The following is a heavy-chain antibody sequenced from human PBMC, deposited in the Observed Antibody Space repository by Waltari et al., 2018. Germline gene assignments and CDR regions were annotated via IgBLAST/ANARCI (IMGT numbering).Heavy chain of an antibody. D-gene: IGHD6-13*01. J-gene: IGHJ6*03. V-gene: IGHV4-34*01. CDR2: INHGGVA. Sequence: QVQLQQWGAGLLKPSETLSLTCAVYGGSFSGYYWSWIRQPPGKGLAWIGEINHGGVAKYNPSRKRRVTISVETSTNQCSGKRSSGTAADTAVYYCARAPRGGGRRAAAAKPRTNYYYMDVWGKGTTVTVSS. CDR3: ARAPRGGGRRAAAAKPRTNYYYMDV. CDR1: GGSFSGYY.